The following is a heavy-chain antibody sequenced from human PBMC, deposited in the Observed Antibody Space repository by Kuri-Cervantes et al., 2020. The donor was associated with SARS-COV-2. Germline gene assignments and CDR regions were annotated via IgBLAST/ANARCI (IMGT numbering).Heavy chain of an antibody. CDR3: ARAYSSSWYERWFDP. CDR2: INPNSGNT. D-gene: IGHD6-13*01. V-gene: IGHV1-8*02. CDR1: GYTFTGYY. Sequence: ASVKVSCKASGYTFTGYYMHWVRQAPGQGLEWMGWINPNSGNTGYAQKFQGRVTMTRNTSISTAYMELSSLRSEDTAVYYCARAYSSSWYERWFDPWGQGTLVTVSS. J-gene: IGHJ5*02.